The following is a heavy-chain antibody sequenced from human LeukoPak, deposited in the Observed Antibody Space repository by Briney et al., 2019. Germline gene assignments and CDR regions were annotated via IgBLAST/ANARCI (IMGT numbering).Heavy chain of an antibody. D-gene: IGHD3-10*01. CDR3: ATTDLYGSGSYYGDY. J-gene: IGHJ4*02. CDR1: GFTFSSFD. V-gene: IGHV3-48*03. CDR2: ISSSGNSI. Sequence: PGGSLRLSCGASGFTFSSFDMNWVRQAPGKGLAWVSYISSSGNSIYYADSVKGRFTISRDNAKNSLYLQMNSLRAEDTAVYYCATTDLYGSGSYYGDYWGQGTLVTVSS.